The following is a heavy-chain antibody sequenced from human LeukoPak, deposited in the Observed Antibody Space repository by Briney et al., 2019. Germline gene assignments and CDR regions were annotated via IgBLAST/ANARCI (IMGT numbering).Heavy chain of an antibody. CDR2: ISSSSSYI. V-gene: IGHV3-21*01. CDR3: ARRRRAYNWFDP. Sequence: GGSLRLSCAASGFTFSRYSKNWVRQAPGKGLEWVSSISSSSSYIYYADSVKGRFTISRDNAKNSLYLQMNSLRAEDTAVYYCARRRRAYNWFDPWGQGTQVTVSS. J-gene: IGHJ5*02. CDR1: GFTFSRYS.